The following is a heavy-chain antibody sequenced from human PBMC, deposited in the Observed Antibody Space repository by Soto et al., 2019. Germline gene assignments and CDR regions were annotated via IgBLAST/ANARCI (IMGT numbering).Heavy chain of an antibody. D-gene: IGHD3-10*01. Sequence: QVQLVESGGDLVKPGGSLRLSCAASGFTFTDYYMSWLRQAPGQGLQWLSYISGSTDYLNYADSVKGRFTISRDNAKNLLYLQMTILSADDTAVYYCSRDLGLSSSNYFDFWGQGTLVTVSS. CDR2: ISGSTDYL. V-gene: IGHV3-11*05. CDR3: SRDLGLSSSNYFDF. CDR1: GFTFTDYY. J-gene: IGHJ4*02.